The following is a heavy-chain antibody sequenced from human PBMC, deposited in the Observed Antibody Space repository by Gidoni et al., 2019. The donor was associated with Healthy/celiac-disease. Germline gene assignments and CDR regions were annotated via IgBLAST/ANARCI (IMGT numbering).Heavy chain of an antibody. V-gene: IGHV4-4*07. CDR2: IYTSGST. J-gene: IGHJ4*02. D-gene: IGHD2-2*01. CDR3: ARCRIRSSTSCSWYDY. CDR1: GGSISSYY. Sequence: QVQLQESGPGLVKPSATLSLTCTVSGGSISSYYWSWIRQPAGKGLEWIGRIYTSGSTNYNPSLKSRVTMSVDTSKNQFSLKLSSVTAADTAVYYCARCRIRSSTSCSWYDYWGQGTLVTVSS.